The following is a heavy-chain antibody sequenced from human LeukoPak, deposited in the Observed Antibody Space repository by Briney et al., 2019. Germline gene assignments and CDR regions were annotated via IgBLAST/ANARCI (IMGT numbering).Heavy chain of an antibody. CDR1: GFTFSSYW. V-gene: IGHV3-74*01. CDR2: INSDGSST. D-gene: IGHD4-17*01. Sequence: GGSLRLSCAASGFTFSSYWMHWVRQAPGKGLVWVSRINSDGSSTSYADSVKGRFTISRDNAKNTLHLQMNSLRAEDTAVYYCARDSGGDYGLTVVDYWGQGTLVTVSS. CDR3: ARDSGGDYGLTVVDY. J-gene: IGHJ4*02.